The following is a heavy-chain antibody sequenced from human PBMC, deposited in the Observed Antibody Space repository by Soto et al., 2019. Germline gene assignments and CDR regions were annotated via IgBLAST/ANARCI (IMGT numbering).Heavy chain of an antibody. CDR3: ARDHYDDYGDYFDY. V-gene: IGHV4-31*03. CDR1: GGSISSGGYY. D-gene: IGHD4-17*01. Sequence: QVQLQESGPGLVKPSQTLSLTCTVSGGSISSGGYYWSWIRQHPGKGLEWIGYIYYSGSTYYNPSRKSRGTISVDPSKNQFSLKLSSVTAADTAVYYCARDHYDDYGDYFDYWGQGTLVTVSS. CDR2: IYYSGST. J-gene: IGHJ4*02.